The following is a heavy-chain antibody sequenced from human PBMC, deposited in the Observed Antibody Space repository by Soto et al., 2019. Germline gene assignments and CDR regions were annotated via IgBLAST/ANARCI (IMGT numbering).Heavy chain of an antibody. V-gene: IGHV1-2*02. CDR3: ARVGSSSWYRAHYYYYYYGMDV. CDR2: INPNSGGT. CDR1: GYTFTGYY. J-gene: IGHJ6*02. D-gene: IGHD6-13*01. Sequence: ASVKVSCKASGYTFTGYYMHWVRQAPGQGLEWMGWINPNSGGTNYAQKFQGRVTMTRDTSISTAYMELSRLRSDDTAVYYWARVGSSSWYRAHYYYYYYGMDVWGQGTTVTVSS.